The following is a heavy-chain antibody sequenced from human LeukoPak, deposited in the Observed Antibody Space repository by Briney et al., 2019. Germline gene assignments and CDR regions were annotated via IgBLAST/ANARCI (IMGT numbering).Heavy chain of an antibody. Sequence: PGGSLRLSCTVSGFTVSSNSMSWVRQAPGKGLEWVSFIYSDNTHYSDSVKGRFTISRDNSKNTLYLQMNSLRAEDTAVYYCAKGSYSSSWYEIMDYWGQGTLVTVSS. CDR1: GFTVSSNS. J-gene: IGHJ4*02. D-gene: IGHD6-13*01. CDR2: IYSDNT. CDR3: AKGSYSSSWYEIMDY. V-gene: IGHV3-53*01.